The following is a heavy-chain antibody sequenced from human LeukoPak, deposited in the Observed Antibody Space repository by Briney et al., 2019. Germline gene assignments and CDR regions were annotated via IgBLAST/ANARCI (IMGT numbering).Heavy chain of an antibody. D-gene: IGHD5-18*01. CDR1: GFTFDDYA. Sequence: GRSLRLSCAVSGFTFDDYAMHWVRQAPGEGLEWVSGISWNSGSIGYADSVKGRFTISRDNAQNSVHLQMDSLRAEDTALYYCAKDRDSYGFNGMDVWGQGTTVSVSS. V-gene: IGHV3-9*01. CDR3: AKDRDSYGFNGMDV. CDR2: ISWNSGSI. J-gene: IGHJ6*02.